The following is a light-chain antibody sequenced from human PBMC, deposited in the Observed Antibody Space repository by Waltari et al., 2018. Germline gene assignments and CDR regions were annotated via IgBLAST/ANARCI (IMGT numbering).Light chain of an antibody. CDR2: RAS. V-gene: IGKV1-5*03. J-gene: IGKJ1*01. CDR3: QQYDNYWT. Sequence: DIQMTQSPSTLSASVGDRVTITCRASQSITNWLAWYQQKPGKAPKLLIYRASNLESGVPSRFSGSGSGTEFTLTISSLQPDDFATYYYQQYDNYWTFGQGTKVGIK. CDR1: QSITNW.